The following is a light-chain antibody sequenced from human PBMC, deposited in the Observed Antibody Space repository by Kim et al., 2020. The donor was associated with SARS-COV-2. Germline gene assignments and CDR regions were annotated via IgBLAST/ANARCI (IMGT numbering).Light chain of an antibody. J-gene: IGKJ2*03. V-gene: IGKV3-15*01. CDR1: QSVSSN. CDR3: QQFNNWPLYS. Sequence: SPGERATLSCRASQSVSSNLAWFQQKPGQAPRLLIYGASTRASGVPARFSGSGSGTEFTLTISSLQSEDFAVYYCQQFNNWPLYSFGQGTKLEI. CDR2: GAS.